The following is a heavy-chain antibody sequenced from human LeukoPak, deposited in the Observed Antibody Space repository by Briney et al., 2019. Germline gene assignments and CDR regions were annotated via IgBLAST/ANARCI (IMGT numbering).Heavy chain of an antibody. CDR2: ISAYNGNT. V-gene: IGHV1-18*01. Sequence: ASVKVSCKASGYTFTSYGISWVRQAPGQGLDWMGWISAYNGNTNYAQKLQGRVTMTTDTSTSTAYMELRSLRSDSTAHYYGARAESGLELRSNCYYYIDVWPKGTTVTVSS. CDR1: GYTFTSYG. J-gene: IGHJ6*03. CDR3: ARAESGLELRSNCYYYIDV. D-gene: IGHD1-7*01.